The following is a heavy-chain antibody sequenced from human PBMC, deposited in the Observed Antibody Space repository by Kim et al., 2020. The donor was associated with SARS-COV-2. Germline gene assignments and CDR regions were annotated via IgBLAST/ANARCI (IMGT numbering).Heavy chain of an antibody. CDR3: ARDGPAGGSGTYLYSGWQIRHSFYYMDV. J-gene: IGHJ6*03. D-gene: IGHD3-10*01. CDR1: GFTFSDYY. Sequence: GGSLRLSCGASGFTFSDYYMSWVRQVPAKGLEWVSYISTSGSDTFYADSVKGRFTISRDNAKNLVFLQMDSLTGDDTAVYYCARDGPAGGSGTYLYSGWQIRHSFYYMDVWGKGTTVTVSS. V-gene: IGHV3-11*01. CDR2: ISTSGSDT.